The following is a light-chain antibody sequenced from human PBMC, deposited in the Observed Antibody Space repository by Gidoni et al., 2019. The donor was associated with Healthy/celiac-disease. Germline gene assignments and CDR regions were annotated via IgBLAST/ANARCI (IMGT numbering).Light chain of an antibody. CDR2: KDS. V-gene: IGLV3-25*03. CDR3: QSADSSGTSRV. J-gene: IGLJ2*01. CDR1: ALPKQY. Sequence: SYELTQPPSVSVSPGQTARITCSGDALPKQYAYWYQQKPGQAPVLVLYKDSERPSGIPERFSGSSSGTTVTLTISGVQAEDEADYYCQSADSSGTSRVFGGGTKLTVL.